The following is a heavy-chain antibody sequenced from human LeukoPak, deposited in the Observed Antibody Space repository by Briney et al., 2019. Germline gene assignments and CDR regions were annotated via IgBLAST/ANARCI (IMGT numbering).Heavy chain of an antibody. CDR1: GGSFRGYY. Sequence: SETLSLTCAVYGGSFRGYYWSWIRQPPGKGLEWIGEINHSGSTNYNPSLKSRVTISVDTSKNQFSLKLSSVTAADTAEYYCARRGYYDSSGYVFDYWGQGTLVTVSS. CDR3: ARRGYYDSSGYVFDY. CDR2: INHSGST. D-gene: IGHD3-22*01. J-gene: IGHJ4*02. V-gene: IGHV4-34*01.